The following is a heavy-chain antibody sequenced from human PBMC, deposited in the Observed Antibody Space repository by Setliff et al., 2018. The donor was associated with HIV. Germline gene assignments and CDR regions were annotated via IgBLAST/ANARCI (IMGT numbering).Heavy chain of an antibody. Sequence: PGGSLRLSCAAPGFTFSIHAMSWVRQAPGKGLEWVSAISGSGGKKYYADSVKGRFTVSRDNSKNSLYLQMNSLRAEDTAVYYCVRDGPPRAAFDVWGRGTMVTVSS. CDR1: GFTFSIHA. V-gene: IGHV3-23*01. CDR3: VRDGPPRAAFDV. J-gene: IGHJ3*01. D-gene: IGHD3-10*01. CDR2: ISGSGGKK.